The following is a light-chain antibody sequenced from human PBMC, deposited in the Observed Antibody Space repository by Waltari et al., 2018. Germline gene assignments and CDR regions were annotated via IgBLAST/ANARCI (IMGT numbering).Light chain of an antibody. CDR1: QSVGSK. Sequence: TLSVSPGDRATLSCRASQSVGSKFAWYQQKPGQPPRLLMYGVSTRATGVPGRFSGSGSGTEFTLTIDSLQSEDFAVYYCQQYSDWPRTFGQGTSVEIK. CDR3: QQYSDWPRT. CDR2: GVS. V-gene: IGKV3-15*01. J-gene: IGKJ2*01.